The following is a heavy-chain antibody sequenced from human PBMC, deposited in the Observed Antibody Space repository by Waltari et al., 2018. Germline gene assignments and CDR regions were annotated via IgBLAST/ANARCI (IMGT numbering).Heavy chain of an antibody. CDR3: AGGAANWNLYAN. Sequence: QVQLQESGPGLVKPSETLSLTCTVSGGSISSYYWSWIRQPAGKGLEWIGRIYTSASTNYTPSLKIRVTMAVDTSNNQFSLKLSSVTAADTAVYYCAGGAANWNLYANWGQGTLVTVSS. D-gene: IGHD1-1*01. CDR2: IYTSAST. CDR1: GGSISSYY. J-gene: IGHJ4*02. V-gene: IGHV4-4*07.